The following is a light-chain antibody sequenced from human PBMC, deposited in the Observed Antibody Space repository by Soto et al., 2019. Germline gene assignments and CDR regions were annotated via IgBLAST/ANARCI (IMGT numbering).Light chain of an antibody. Sequence: DVVMTQTPLSLSVAPGQPASISCKSSQSLLHITGETFIFWYLQKPGQSPQLLIYEVSTRVSGVPDRFSGSGSVTDFTLEISRVETDDVGIYYCMQSTQLPPTFGQGTRLGIE. V-gene: IGKV2D-29*02. CDR1: QSLLHITGETF. J-gene: IGKJ5*01. CDR3: MQSTQLPPT. CDR2: EVS.